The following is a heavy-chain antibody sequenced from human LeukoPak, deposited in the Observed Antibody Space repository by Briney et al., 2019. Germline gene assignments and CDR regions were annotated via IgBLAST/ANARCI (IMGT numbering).Heavy chain of an antibody. D-gene: IGHD3-22*01. V-gene: IGHV1-18*01. CDR2: YIANT. Sequence: YIANTNYPHNLQGRGTITTDTSTSTAYMEMRKLRSEDTAVYYCARVECITMILVVIDAFPIWGQGTMVTVSS. J-gene: IGHJ3*02. CDR3: ARVECITMILVVIDAFPI.